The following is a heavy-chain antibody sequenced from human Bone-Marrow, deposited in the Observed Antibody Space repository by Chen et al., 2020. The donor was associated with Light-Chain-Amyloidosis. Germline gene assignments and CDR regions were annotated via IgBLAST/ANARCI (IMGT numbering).Heavy chain of an antibody. V-gene: IGHV4-34*01. CDR1: GGSFSGYY. J-gene: IGHJ4*02. CDR3: ARGRGGGWGSYYD. D-gene: IGHD1-26*01. Sequence: QVQLQQWGAGLLKPSETLSLTCAVYGGSFSGYYWSWIRQPPGKGLEWIGEINHSGSTNYKPSLKSSLHLLGGTSKKQLSLKLSSVTAADTAVYYCARGRGGGWGSYYDWGQGTLVTVSS. CDR2: INHSGST.